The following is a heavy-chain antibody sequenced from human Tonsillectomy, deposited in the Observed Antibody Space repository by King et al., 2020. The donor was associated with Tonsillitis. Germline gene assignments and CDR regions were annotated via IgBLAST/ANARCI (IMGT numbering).Heavy chain of an antibody. D-gene: IGHD6-13*01. CDR1: GFIFSSYW. CDR3: GGGIGAAL. J-gene: IGHJ4*02. CDR2: INQDGSGK. V-gene: IGHV3-7*01. Sequence: VQLVESGGGLVQPGGSLRLSCAASGFIFSSYWMAWVRQAPGKGLEWVAKINQDGSGKYYVDYVKGRFTISRDNAKNSLYLQMNSLRDEDTAVYYCGGGIGAALWGQGTLVTVSS.